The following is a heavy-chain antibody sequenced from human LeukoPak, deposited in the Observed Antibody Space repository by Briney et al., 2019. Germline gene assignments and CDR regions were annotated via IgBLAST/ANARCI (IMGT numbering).Heavy chain of an antibody. CDR1: GGSISSYY. V-gene: IGHV4-59*01. J-gene: IGHJ5*02. CDR3: ATGWGANWFDP. CDR2: IYYSGST. Sequence: SETLSLTCTVSGGSISSYYWSWIRQPPGKGLEWIGYIYYSGSTNYNPSLKSRVTISVDTSKNQFSLKLSSVTAADTAVYYCATGWGANWFDPWGQGTLVTVSS. D-gene: IGHD3-16*01.